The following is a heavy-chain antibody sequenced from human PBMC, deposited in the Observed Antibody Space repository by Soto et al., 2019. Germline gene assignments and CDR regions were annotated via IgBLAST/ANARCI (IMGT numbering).Heavy chain of an antibody. J-gene: IGHJ4*02. D-gene: IGHD3-10*01. CDR3: VRSRSGAVADSFDL. CDR1: GFTFSRHA. CDR2: VSKDGSVK. V-gene: IGHV3-30-3*01. Sequence: GGSLRLSCEGSGFTFSRHALHWVRQAPGKGLEWVAVVSKDGSVKYWIESVKGRFTLSRDNSKHTVYLEMNSLRPEDTGSYYCVRSRSGAVADSFDLWGQGTLVTVSS.